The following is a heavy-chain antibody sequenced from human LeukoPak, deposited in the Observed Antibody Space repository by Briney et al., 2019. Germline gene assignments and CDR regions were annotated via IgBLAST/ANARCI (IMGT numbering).Heavy chain of an antibody. J-gene: IGHJ4*02. V-gene: IGHV3-66*04. D-gene: IGHD3-22*01. CDR1: GFTVGSNY. Sequence: GGSLRLSCAASGFTVGSNYMSWVRQAPGKGLEWVSVIYSGGSRYYADSVKGRFTISRDNSKNTLYLQMNSLRAEDTAVYYCAGLPAYYYDTSGFYFDYWGQGTLVTVSS. CDR3: AGLPAYYYDTSGFYFDY. CDR2: IYSGGSR.